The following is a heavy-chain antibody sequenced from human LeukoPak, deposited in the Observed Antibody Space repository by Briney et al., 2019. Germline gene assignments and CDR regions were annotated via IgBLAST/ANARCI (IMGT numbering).Heavy chain of an antibody. Sequence: GGSLRLSCAASGFSFSTYAMHWVRQAPGKGLEWVAVVWYDGSKKYYEDSVKGRFTISRDNSKNTLYVQMNSLRAEDTAVYYCARDRGSGWYQDYWGQGTLVTVSS. V-gene: IGHV3-33*01. J-gene: IGHJ4*02. D-gene: IGHD6-19*01. CDR1: GFSFSTYA. CDR3: ARDRGSGWYQDY. CDR2: VWYDGSKK.